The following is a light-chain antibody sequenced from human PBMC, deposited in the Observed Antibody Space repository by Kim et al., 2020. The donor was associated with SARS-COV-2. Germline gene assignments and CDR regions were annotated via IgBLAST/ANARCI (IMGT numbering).Light chain of an antibody. CDR1: STDIGSYNY. CDR2: DVS. Sequence: GQSIIISCTGTSTDIGSYNYVSWYQQRPGYAPKLRIYDVSKRPSGVSNRFSASKSGNTASLTISGLQAEDEADYYCSSYTRGSTWVFGGGTQLTVL. CDR3: SSYTRGSTWV. V-gene: IGLV2-14*03. J-gene: IGLJ3*02.